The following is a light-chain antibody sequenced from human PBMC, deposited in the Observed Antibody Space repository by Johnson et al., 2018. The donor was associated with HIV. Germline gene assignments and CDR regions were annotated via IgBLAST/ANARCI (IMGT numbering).Light chain of an antibody. Sequence: QSVLTQPPSVSAAPGQKVTISCSGSSSNIGNNYVSWYQQLPGTAPKLLIYENNKRPSGIPDRFSCSKSGTSATLGITGLQTGDEADYYCGTWDSSLGVFGTGTKVTVL. J-gene: IGLJ1*01. CDR3: GTWDSSLGV. CDR1: SSNIGNNY. V-gene: IGLV1-51*01. CDR2: ENN.